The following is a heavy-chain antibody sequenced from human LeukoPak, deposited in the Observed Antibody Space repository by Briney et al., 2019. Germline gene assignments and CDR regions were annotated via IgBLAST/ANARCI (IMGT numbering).Heavy chain of an antibody. V-gene: IGHV3-30-3*01. CDR1: GFTFSSYA. Sequence: GRSLRLSCAASGFTFSSYAMHWVRQAPGKGLEWVAVISYDGSNKYYADSVKGRFTISRDNSKNTLYLQMNSLRAEDTAVYYCAKVVPYWKVDYWGQGTLVTVSS. CDR2: ISYDGSNK. D-gene: IGHD1-1*01. CDR3: AKVVPYWKVDY. J-gene: IGHJ4*02.